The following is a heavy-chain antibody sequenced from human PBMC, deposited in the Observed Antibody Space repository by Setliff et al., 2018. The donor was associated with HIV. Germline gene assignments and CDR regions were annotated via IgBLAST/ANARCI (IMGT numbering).Heavy chain of an antibody. Sequence: ASVKVSCKASGYTFTDYHMHWVRQAPGQGLEWMGIINPSGGSTSYALKFQDRVTMTRDTSTSTVYMEMRSLTSEDTAMYYCARDHIAARSVDYWGQGTLVTVSS. J-gene: IGHJ4*02. CDR2: INPSGGST. D-gene: IGHD6-6*01. CDR1: GYTFTDYH. V-gene: IGHV1-46*01. CDR3: ARDHIAARSVDY.